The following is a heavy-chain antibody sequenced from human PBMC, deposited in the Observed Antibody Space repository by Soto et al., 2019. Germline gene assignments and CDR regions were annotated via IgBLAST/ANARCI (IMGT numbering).Heavy chain of an antibody. CDR1: GFSLSTSGVG. CDR2: IYWDDAK. D-gene: IGHD1-26*01. J-gene: IGHJ4*02. CDR3: AHRPVGPTFFEQ. V-gene: IGHV2-5*02. Sequence: QITLKESGPALVQPPQTLTLTCTFSGFSLSTSGVGVGWIRQPPGKALEWLAIIYWDDAKRYSPSLKSRLTTTKATYKNHVDHTMTNLDPVDTATYYCAHRPVGPTFFEQWGQGTLVTASS.